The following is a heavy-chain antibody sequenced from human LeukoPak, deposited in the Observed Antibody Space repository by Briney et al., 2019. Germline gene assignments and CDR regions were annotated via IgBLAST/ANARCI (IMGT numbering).Heavy chain of an antibody. CDR2: INHSGST. V-gene: IGHV4-34*01. CDR3: ARDRTGTKNLFFDY. J-gene: IGHJ4*02. D-gene: IGHD1-7*01. CDR1: GGSFSGYY. Sequence: SETLSLTCAVYGGSFSGYYWSWIRQPPGKGLEWIGEINHSGSTNYNPSLKSRVTISVDTSKNQFSLKLSSVTAADTAVYYCARDRTGTKNLFFDYWGQGTLVTVSS.